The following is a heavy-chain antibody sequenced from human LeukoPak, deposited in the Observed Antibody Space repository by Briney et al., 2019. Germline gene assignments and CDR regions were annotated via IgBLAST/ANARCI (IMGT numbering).Heavy chain of an antibody. CDR2: MNSDGSST. D-gene: IGHD1-26*01. CDR1: GFSFSNYW. CDR3: ARAAVGYDY. Sequence: PRESLSLIRAASGFSFSNYWLHWVGQIPGKGLVWVSRMNSDGSSTSYADSGKGRFIISRDNAKNTLYLQMNSLRAEDTAVYYCARAAVGYDYWGQERLGTVSS. V-gene: IGHV3-74*01. J-gene: IGHJ4*02.